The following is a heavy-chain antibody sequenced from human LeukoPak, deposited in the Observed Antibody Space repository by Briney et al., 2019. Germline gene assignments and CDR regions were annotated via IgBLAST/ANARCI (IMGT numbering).Heavy chain of an antibody. CDR2: NYNRGTT. CDR1: GGSISTYY. Sequence: SETLSLTCSVSGGSISTYYWSWIRQPPGKGLEWIGDNYNRGTTNYNPSLKSRVTISVDRSKNQFSLNLTSVTAADTAVYYCAGKRATTGPHFEHWGGEILLTVSS. CDR3: AGKRATTGPHFEH. J-gene: IGHJ4*02. D-gene: IGHD2-8*02. V-gene: IGHV4-59*12.